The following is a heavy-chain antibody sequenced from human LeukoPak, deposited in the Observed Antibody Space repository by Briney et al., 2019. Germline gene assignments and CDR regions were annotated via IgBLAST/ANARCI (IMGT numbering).Heavy chain of an antibody. CDR2: INPNSGGT. CDR1: GYTFTGYD. V-gene: IGHV1-2*02. Sequence: ASVKVSCKASGYTFTGYDMHWVRQAPGQGLEWMGWINPNSGGTNYAQQFQGRVTMTRDTSISTAYMELSGLRSDDTAVYYCAREYPNTLYSDQWGQGTLVSVSS. D-gene: IGHD1/OR15-1a*01. J-gene: IGHJ4*02. CDR3: AREYPNTLYSDQ.